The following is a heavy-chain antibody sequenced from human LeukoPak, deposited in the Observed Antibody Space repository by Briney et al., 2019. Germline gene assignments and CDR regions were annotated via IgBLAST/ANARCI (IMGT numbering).Heavy chain of an antibody. D-gene: IGHD6-13*01. CDR2: ISGSGGST. V-gene: IGHV3-23*01. CDR1: GFTFSSYA. J-gene: IGHJ4*02. Sequence: GGSLRLSCAASGFTFSSYAMSWVRQAPGKGLEWASAISGSGGSTYYADSVKGRFTISRDNAKNSLYLQMNSLRAEDTAVYYCARASSSWYYFDYWGQGTLVTVSS. CDR3: ARASSSWYYFDY.